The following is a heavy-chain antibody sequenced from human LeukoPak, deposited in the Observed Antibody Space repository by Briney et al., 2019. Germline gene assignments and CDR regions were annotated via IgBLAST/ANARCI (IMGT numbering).Heavy chain of an antibody. J-gene: IGHJ4*02. CDR2: ISSSSSTI. CDR3: ARDRDITGYSSTRRGDY. CDR1: GFTFSSYS. V-gene: IGHV3-48*01. Sequence: PGGSLRLSCAASGFTFSSYSMNWVRQAPGKGLEWVSYISSSSSTIYYADSVKGRFTISRDNAKNSLYLQMNSLRAEDTAVYYCARDRDITGYSSTRRGDYWGQGTLVTVSS. D-gene: IGHD6-13*01.